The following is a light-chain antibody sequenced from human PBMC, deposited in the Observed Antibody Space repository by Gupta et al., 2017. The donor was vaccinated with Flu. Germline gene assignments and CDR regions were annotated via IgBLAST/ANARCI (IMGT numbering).Light chain of an antibody. V-gene: IGKV4-1*01. Sequence: GEAVSISCTSMQTLVYSDDNNTQLEWYEQKPGRSPELLICSASTRASGVPDRFSGRGSGTDFTLNISSMKAEDVAVYYCQQCEGDPRTFGEGTKVEVK. CDR1: QTLVYSDDNNTQ. CDR2: SAS. J-gene: IGKJ1*01. CDR3: QQCEGDPRT.